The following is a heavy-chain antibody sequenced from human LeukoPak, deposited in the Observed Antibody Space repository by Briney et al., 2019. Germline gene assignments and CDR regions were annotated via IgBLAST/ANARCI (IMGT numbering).Heavy chain of an antibody. J-gene: IGHJ4*02. CDR2: ISSSGGTI. Sequence: GGSLRLSCAASGFTLSDYYMSWNRQAPGKGLEWVSYISSSGGTIYYADSVKGRFTISRDNAKNSLYLQMNSLRAEDTAVYYCATIQRGSYRGTDYWGQGTLVTVSS. CDR3: ATIQRGSYRGTDY. V-gene: IGHV3-11*01. CDR1: GFTLSDYY. D-gene: IGHD1-26*01.